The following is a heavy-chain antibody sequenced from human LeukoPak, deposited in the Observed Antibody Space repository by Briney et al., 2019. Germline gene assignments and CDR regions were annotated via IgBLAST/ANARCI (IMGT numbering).Heavy chain of an antibody. CDR1: GFTFSSYG. J-gene: IGHJ4*02. CDR3: AKDDSWAGDRYFDY. V-gene: IGHV3-30*18. Sequence: PAGSLRLSCAASGFTFSSYGMHWVRQAPGEGLEWVAVISYDGSNKYYADSVKGRFTISRDNSKNTLYLQMNSLRAEDTAVYYCAKDDSWAGDRYFDYWGQGTLVTVSS. D-gene: IGHD3-22*01. CDR2: ISYDGSNK.